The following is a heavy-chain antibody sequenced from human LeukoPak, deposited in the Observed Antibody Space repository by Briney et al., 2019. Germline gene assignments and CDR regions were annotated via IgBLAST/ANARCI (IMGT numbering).Heavy chain of an antibody. J-gene: IGHJ5*02. Sequence: PGGSLRLSCAASGFTFSSYGMHWVRQAPGKGLERVAVIWYDGSNKYYSDSVKGRFTISRDNSKNTLYLQMNSLRAEDTAVYCCARREAGVRGVIQYNWFDPWGEGTLVTVSS. V-gene: IGHV3-33*01. D-gene: IGHD3-10*01. CDR3: ARREAGVRGVIQYNWFDP. CDR2: IWYDGSNK. CDR1: GFTFSSYG.